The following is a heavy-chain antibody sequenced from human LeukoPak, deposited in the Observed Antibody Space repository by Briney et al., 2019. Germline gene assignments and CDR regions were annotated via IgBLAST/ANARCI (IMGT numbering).Heavy chain of an antibody. CDR3: ARRLLTGYYEF. J-gene: IGHJ4*02. CDR1: GFTFDDYG. D-gene: IGHD3-9*01. Sequence: GGSLRLSCAASGFTFDDYGMSWVRQAPGKGLEWVSVFYSGDTTYYANSVKGRFTISRDNSKNMLYLQMNSLRTEDTAVYYCARRLLTGYYEFWGQGTLVTVSS. CDR2: FYSGDTT. V-gene: IGHV3-66*01.